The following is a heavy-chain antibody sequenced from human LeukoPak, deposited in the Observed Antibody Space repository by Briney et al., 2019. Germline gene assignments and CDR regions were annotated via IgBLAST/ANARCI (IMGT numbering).Heavy chain of an antibody. D-gene: IGHD1-26*01. J-gene: IGHJ4*02. CDR1: GYTFTGYY. CDR2: INPNSGGT. CDR3: AREGMGGTTLFDY. V-gene: IGHV1-2*02. Sequence: ASVKVSCKASGYTFTGYYLHWVRQAPGQRLEWMGWINPNSGGTNYAQKFQGRVTMTRDTSISTAYMELSRLRSDDTALYYCAREGMGGTTLFDYWGQGTLVTVSS.